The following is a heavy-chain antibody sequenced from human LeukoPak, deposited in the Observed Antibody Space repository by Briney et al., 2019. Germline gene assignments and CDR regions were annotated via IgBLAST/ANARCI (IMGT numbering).Heavy chain of an antibody. D-gene: IGHD2-15*01. CDR2: IIPILGIA. CDR1: GGTFSSYT. CDR3: ARGTGYCSGGSCPADAYYYYGMDV. V-gene: IGHV1-69*02. Sequence: GSSVEVSCKASGGTFSSYTISWVRQAPGQGLEWMGRIIPILGIANYAQKFQGRVTITADKSTSTAYMELSSLRSEDTAVYYCARGTGYCSGGSCPADAYYYYGMDVWGQGTTVTVSS. J-gene: IGHJ6*02.